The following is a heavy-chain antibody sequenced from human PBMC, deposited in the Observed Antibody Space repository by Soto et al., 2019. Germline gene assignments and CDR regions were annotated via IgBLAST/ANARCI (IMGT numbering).Heavy chain of an antibody. CDR1: GLNFGSFG. V-gene: IGHV3-23*01. Sequence: EVQLLESWGHWVQPGGSLRLSCVASGLNFGSFGVSWFRQAPGKGLEWVSGINGGGDATYYEVSVKGRFIISRDNHDNSAYLQMNSMRVDDAAADFCAKALRMIYPIDAFDVWGQGTAVSVSS. J-gene: IGHJ3*01. CDR2: INGGGDAT. CDR3: AKALRMIYPIDAFDV. D-gene: IGHD2-8*01.